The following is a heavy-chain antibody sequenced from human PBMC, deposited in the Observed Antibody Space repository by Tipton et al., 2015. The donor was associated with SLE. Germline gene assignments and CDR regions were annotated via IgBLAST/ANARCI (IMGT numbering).Heavy chain of an antibody. Sequence: SLRLSCAASGFNFSTYALHWVRQAPGKGLEWVAVIGYDGTNRHYVDSVKGRFTISRDNSRNTLLLQMTSLRPEDTAVYFCARDGYTHSWYYLDSWGQGTLVTVSS. V-gene: IGHV3-30*01. CDR2: IGYDGTNR. J-gene: IGHJ4*02. CDR1: GFNFSTYA. D-gene: IGHD2-2*02. CDR3: ARDGYTHSWYYLDS.